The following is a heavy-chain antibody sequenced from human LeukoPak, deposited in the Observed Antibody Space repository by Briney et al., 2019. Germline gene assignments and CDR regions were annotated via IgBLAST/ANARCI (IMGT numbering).Heavy chain of an antibody. V-gene: IGHV1-18*01. CDR3: AREYGYKAYED. J-gene: IGHJ4*02. Sequence: ASVKVSCKASGYTFTSYGISWVRQAPGQGLEWMGWISAYNGNTNYAQKLQGRVTMTRDTSTSTVYMELSSLRSEDTAVYYRAREYGYKAYEDWGQGTLVTVSS. D-gene: IGHD5-24*01. CDR2: ISAYNGNT. CDR1: GYTFTSYG.